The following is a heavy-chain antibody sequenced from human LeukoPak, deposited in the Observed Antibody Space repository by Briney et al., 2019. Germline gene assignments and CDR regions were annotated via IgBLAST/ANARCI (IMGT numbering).Heavy chain of an antibody. CDR2: IRYDGSNK. Sequence: PGGSLRLSCVASGFTFSSNGMHWVRQAPGKGLEWVAFIRYDGSNKYYADSVKGRFTPSRDNSKNTLYLQMNSLRAEDTAVYYCAKASSDYFFSLGYWGQGTLVTVSS. J-gene: IGHJ4*02. V-gene: IGHV3-30*02. D-gene: IGHD2/OR15-2a*01. CDR1: GFTFSSNG. CDR3: AKASSDYFFSLGY.